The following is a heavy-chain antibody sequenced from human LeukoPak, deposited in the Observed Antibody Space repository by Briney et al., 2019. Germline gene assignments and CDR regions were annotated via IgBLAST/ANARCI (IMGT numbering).Heavy chain of an antibody. D-gene: IGHD3-3*01. CDR3: ARVADYDFWSGSRALDY. Sequence: PSQTLSLTCTVSGGSISSGDYYWSWIRQPPGKGLEWIGYIYYSGSTNYNPSLKSRVTISVDTSKNQFSLKLSSVTAADTAVYYCARVADYDFWSGSRALDYWGQGTLVTVSS. J-gene: IGHJ4*02. V-gene: IGHV4-61*08. CDR2: IYYSGST. CDR1: GGSISSGDYY.